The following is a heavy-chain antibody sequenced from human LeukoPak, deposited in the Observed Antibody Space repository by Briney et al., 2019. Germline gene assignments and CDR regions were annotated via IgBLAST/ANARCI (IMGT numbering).Heavy chain of an antibody. V-gene: IGHV4-39*01. CDR3: ARLVRSSSFYFAF. D-gene: IGHD1-26*01. Sequence: SETLSLTCTVSGDSISSSNYYWGWIRQPPGKGLEWIVSFYNNGRGYYNPSLKGRVTISVDTSKNQFSLMLTSVTAEDTAVYFCARLVRSSSFYFAFWGQGNLVTVSS. CDR2: FYNNGRG. CDR1: GDSISSSNYY. J-gene: IGHJ4*02.